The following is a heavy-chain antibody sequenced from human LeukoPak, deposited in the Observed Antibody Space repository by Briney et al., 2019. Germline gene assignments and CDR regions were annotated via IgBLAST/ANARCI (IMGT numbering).Heavy chain of an antibody. V-gene: IGHV1-69*13. CDR1: GGTFSSYA. J-gene: IGHJ6*02. CDR2: IIPIFGTA. Sequence: ASVKVSCKASGGTFSSYAISWVRQAPGQELEWMGGIIPIFGTANYAQKFQGRVTITADESTSTAYMELSSLRSEDTAVYYCARYYDNYYYGMDVWGQGTTVTVSS. CDR3: ARYYDNYYYGMDV. D-gene: IGHD3-22*01.